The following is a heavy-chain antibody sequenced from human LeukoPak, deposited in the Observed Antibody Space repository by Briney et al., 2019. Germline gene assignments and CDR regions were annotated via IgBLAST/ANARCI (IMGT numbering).Heavy chain of an antibody. CDR3: ATLSASKRSYEYFDF. J-gene: IGHJ2*01. D-gene: IGHD2-8*01. Sequence: ASETLSLTCTVCDVSISSYYWSWMRQPPGKGLEWIGYLYTSGNINYNPSLKTRVTISVDTSKNQFSLKLISVTASDTAVYYCATLSASKRSYEYFDFWGRGTLVTVSS. CDR2: LYTSGNI. CDR1: DVSISSYY. V-gene: IGHV4-4*09.